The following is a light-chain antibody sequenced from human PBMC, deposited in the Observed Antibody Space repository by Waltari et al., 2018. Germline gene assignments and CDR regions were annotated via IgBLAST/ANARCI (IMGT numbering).Light chain of an antibody. J-gene: IGKJ1*01. CDR2: RAS. V-gene: IGKV3-20*01. CDR3: QQHGTLPAT. CDR1: QTVGSSS. Sequence: EIVFTQSPGTASLSPGERVTLSCRASQTVGSSSLAWYQQKPGQAPRLVIYRASRRATGFPDRFSGSGSGTEFSLTISRLEPEDFAVYYCQQHGTLPATFGQGTKVEIK.